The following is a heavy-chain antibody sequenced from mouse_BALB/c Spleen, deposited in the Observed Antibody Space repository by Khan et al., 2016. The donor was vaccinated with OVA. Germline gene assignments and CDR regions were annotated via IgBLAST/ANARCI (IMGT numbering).Heavy chain of an antibody. J-gene: IGHJ1*01. V-gene: IGHV9-1*02. D-gene: IGHD6-2*01. CDR2: INTYTGEP. CDR1: GYTFTNYG. Sequence: QIQLVQSGPELKKPGETVKISCKASGYTFTNYGMNWVKQAPGKGLKWMGWINTYTGEPTYADDFKGRFVFSLETSASTAYLQISKLTNEDMTTYFCARISYYWYADDWGAGTTVTVSS. CDR3: ARISYYWYADD.